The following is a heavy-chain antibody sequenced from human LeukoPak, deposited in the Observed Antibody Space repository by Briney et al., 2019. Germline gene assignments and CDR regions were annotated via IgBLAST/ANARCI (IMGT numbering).Heavy chain of an antibody. Sequence: ASVKVSCKASGYTFTGYYMHWVRQAPGQGLEWMGWINPNSGGTNYAQKFQGGVTMTRDTSISTAYMELSRLRSDDTAVYYCARMSSGYDFSSEFDYWGQGTLVTVSS. J-gene: IGHJ4*02. CDR3: ARMSSGYDFSSEFDY. CDR2: INPNSGGT. CDR1: GYTFTGYY. V-gene: IGHV1-2*02. D-gene: IGHD5-12*01.